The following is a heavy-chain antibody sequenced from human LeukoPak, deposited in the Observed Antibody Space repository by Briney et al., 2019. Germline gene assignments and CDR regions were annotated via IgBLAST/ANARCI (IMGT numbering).Heavy chain of an antibody. CDR3: VKPMVRGVIGSSYFDY. CDR2: ISSNGGST. V-gene: IGHV3-64D*06. CDR1: GFTFSSYA. D-gene: IGHD3-10*01. J-gene: IGHJ4*02. Sequence: PGGSLRLSCSASGFTFSSYAMHWVRQAPGKGLEYVSAISSNGGSTYYADSVKGRFTISRDNSKNTLYLQMSSLRAEDTAVYYCVKPMVRGVIGSSYFDYWGQGTLVTVSS.